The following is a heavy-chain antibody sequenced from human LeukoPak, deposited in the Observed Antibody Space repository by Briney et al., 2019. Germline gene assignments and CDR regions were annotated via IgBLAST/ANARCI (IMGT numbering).Heavy chain of an antibody. CDR1: GFTFSSYG. CDR2: ISHDGSDK. V-gene: IGHV3-30*03. D-gene: IGHD3-16*02. J-gene: IGHJ3*02. CDR3: LTDVVMATSHDAFDI. Sequence: GGSLRLSCAASGFTFSSYGMHWVRQAPGKGLEWVAVISHDGSDKYCVESVKGRFTISRDNSKNTLYLQMNSLRAEDTAVYYCLTDVVMATSHDAFDIWGQGTMVTVSS.